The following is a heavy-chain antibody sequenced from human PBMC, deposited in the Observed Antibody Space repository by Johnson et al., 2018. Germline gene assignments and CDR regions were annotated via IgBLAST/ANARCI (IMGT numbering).Heavy chain of an antibody. Sequence: QVQLVESGGGVVQPGRSXRLSCAASGFTFSSYGMHWVRQAPGKGLEWVAVISYDGSNKYYADSVKGRFTISRDNSKNTLYLQMNSLRAEDTAVYYCAKGVYSSSWGAFDIWGQGTMVTVSS. D-gene: IGHD6-13*01. CDR2: ISYDGSNK. CDR3: AKGVYSSSWGAFDI. J-gene: IGHJ3*02. V-gene: IGHV3-30*18. CDR1: GFTFSSYG.